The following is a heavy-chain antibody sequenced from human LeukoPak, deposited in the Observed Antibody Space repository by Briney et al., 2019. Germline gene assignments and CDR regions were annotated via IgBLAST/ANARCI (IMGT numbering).Heavy chain of an antibody. CDR2: IYHSGST. V-gene: IGHV4-30-2*01. CDR1: GGSISSGGYY. J-gene: IGHJ4*02. CDR3: ARGRVGATFDY. D-gene: IGHD1-26*01. Sequence: PSQTLSLTCTVSGGSISSGGYYWSWIRQPPGKGLEWIGYIYHSGSTYYNPSLKSRVTISVDRSKNQFSLKLSSVTAADTAVYYCARGRVGATFDYWGQGTLVTVSS.